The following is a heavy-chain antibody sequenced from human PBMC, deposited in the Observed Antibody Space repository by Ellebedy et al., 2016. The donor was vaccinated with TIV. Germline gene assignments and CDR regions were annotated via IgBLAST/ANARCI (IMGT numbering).Heavy chain of an antibody. D-gene: IGHD6-13*01. CDR2: IKSKTDGGTT. J-gene: IGHJ4*02. CDR3: TRVRPQRPPAAAGTIDY. Sequence: PGGSLRLSCAASGFTFSNAWMSWVRQAPGKGLEWVGRIKSKTDGGTTDYAAPVKGRFTISRDDSKNTLYLQMNSLKTEDTAVYYCTRVRPQRPPAAAGTIDYWGQGTLVTVSS. V-gene: IGHV3-15*01. CDR1: GFTFSNAW.